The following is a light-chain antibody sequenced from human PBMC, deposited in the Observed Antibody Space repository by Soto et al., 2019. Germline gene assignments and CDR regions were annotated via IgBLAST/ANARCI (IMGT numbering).Light chain of an antibody. CDR3: HHYGYSSST. V-gene: IGKV3-20*01. J-gene: IGKJ1*01. CDR1: QSVSASY. CDR2: RAS. Sequence: ALTQATRTLSLASGERATLSCSASQSVSASYLAWYQQKPGQALKLLMFRASSRATGIPDRFSGSGSGTDFTLTITRLEPEDSAVYYCHHYGYSSSTFGQGTKVDIK.